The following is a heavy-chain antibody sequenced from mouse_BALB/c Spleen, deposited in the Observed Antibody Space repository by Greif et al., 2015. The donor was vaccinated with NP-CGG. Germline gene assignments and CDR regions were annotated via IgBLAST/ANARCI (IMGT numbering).Heavy chain of an antibody. Sequence: VQLQQSGPELVKPGASVKMSCKASGYTFTDYVISWVKQRTGQGLEWIGEIYPGSGSTYYNEKFKGKATLTADKSSNTAYMQLSSLTSEDSAVYFCARSGDGSSFAYWGQGTLVTVSA. CDR1: GYTFTDYV. V-gene: IGHV1-77*01. D-gene: IGHD1-1*01. CDR2: IYPGSGST. CDR3: ARSGDGSSFAY. J-gene: IGHJ3*01.